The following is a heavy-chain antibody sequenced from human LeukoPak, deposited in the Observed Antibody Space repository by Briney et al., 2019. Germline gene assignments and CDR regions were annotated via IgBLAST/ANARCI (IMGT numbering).Heavy chain of an antibody. CDR1: GFTFSSYA. D-gene: IGHD6-19*01. CDR3: ARGSDSYGWYFDY. Sequence: PGRSLRLSCAASGFTFSSYAMHWVRQAPGKGLEWVSSISSSSTYIYYADSVKGRFTISRDNAKNSLYLQMNSLRAEDTAVYYCARGSDSYGWYFDYWGQGTLVTVSS. CDR2: ISSSSTYI. V-gene: IGHV3-21*01. J-gene: IGHJ4*02.